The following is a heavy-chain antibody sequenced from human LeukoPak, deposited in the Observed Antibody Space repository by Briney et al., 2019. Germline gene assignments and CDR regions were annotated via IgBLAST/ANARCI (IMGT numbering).Heavy chain of an antibody. CDR2: ISSSGNTV. Sequence: QPGGSLRLSCAASGFTFSGYEMNWVRQAPGKGLEWLSYISSSGNTVVFADSVKGRFTTSRDNAKNSLYLQMNSLRVEDTAVYYCARVATMVRVPLDALDIWGQGTMVSVSS. J-gene: IGHJ3*02. D-gene: IGHD3-10*01. V-gene: IGHV3-48*03. CDR1: GFTFSGYE. CDR3: ARVATMVRVPLDALDI.